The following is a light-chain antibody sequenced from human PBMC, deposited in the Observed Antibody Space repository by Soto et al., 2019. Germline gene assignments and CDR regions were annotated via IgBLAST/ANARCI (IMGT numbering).Light chain of an antibody. Sequence: DIVLTQSPGTLSLSPGERATLSCRTSQAILNNYLAWFQQKPGQAPRLLISGAHNRAPGIPDRFSGSESGTDFTLRISRLEPEDFAVYYCQQYGSSVTFGQGTKVDIK. CDR2: GAH. V-gene: IGKV3-20*01. CDR1: QAILNNY. CDR3: QQYGSSVT. J-gene: IGKJ1*01.